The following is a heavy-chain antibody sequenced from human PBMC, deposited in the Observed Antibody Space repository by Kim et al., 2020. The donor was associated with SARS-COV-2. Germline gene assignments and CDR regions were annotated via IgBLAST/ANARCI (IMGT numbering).Heavy chain of an antibody. CDR2: IWYDGSNK. V-gene: IGHV3-33*01. Sequence: GGSLRLSCAASGFTFSSYAMHWVRQAPGKGLEWVAVIWYDGSNKYYADSVKGRFTISRDNSKNTLYLQMNSLRAEDTAVYYCESRGESHFDYWGQGTLVTVSS. J-gene: IGHJ4*02. CDR3: ESRGESHFDY. CDR1: GFTFSSYA. D-gene: IGHD3-10*01.